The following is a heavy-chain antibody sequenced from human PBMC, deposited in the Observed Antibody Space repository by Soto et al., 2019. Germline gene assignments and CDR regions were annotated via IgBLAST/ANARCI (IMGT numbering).Heavy chain of an antibody. CDR2: IIPIFSTA. V-gene: IGHV1-69*01. J-gene: IGHJ1*01. D-gene: IGHD3-10*01. CDR1: GVTFSSYA. Sequence: QVQLVQSGAEVKKPGSSVKVSCKASGVTFSSYAISWVRQAPGQGLEWMGGIIPIFSTANYAQKFQGRVTITADESTSTAYMELSSLRSEDTAVYYCASLPRYYRAGEYFQHWGQGTLVTVSS. CDR3: ASLPRYYRAGEYFQH.